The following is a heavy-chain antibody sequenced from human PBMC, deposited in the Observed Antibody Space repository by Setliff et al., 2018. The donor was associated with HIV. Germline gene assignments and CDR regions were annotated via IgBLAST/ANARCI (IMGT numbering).Heavy chain of an antibody. D-gene: IGHD1-26*01. CDR3: ARVGSYWSTFDY. V-gene: IGHV7-4-1*02. Sequence: ASVKVSCKASGYSFINYAINWLRQAPGQGLQWMGWLNTETGNSMYAQGFTGRFVFSLDTSVSTAFLQINSLKAEDTAMYYCARVGSYWSTFDYWGQGALVTVSS. CDR2: LNTETGNS. J-gene: IGHJ4*02. CDR1: GYSFINYA.